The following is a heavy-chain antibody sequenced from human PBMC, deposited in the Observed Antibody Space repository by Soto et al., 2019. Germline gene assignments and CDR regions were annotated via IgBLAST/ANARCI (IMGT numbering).Heavy chain of an antibody. J-gene: IGHJ1*01. V-gene: IGHV4-59*01. Sequence: SETLSLTCTVSGGSISSYYWSRIRQPPGKGLEWIGYIYYSGSTNYNPSLKSRVTISVDTSKNQFSLKLSSVTAADTAVYYCASQAGDYGMFQHWGQGTLVTVSS. D-gene: IGHD4-17*01. CDR3: ASQAGDYGMFQH. CDR1: GGSISSYY. CDR2: IYYSGST.